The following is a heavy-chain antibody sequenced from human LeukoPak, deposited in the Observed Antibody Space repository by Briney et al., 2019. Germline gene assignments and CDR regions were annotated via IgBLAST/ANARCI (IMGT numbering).Heavy chain of an antibody. J-gene: IGHJ6*02. Sequence: ASVKVSCKASGYTFTSYDINWVRQATGQGLEWMGWMNPNSGNTGYAQKFQGRVTMTRNTSISTAYMELSRLRAEDTAVYYSARVRTAVPGSPRYYYYGMDVWGQGTTVTVSS. V-gene: IGHV1-8*01. CDR1: GYTFTSYD. CDR2: MNPNSGNT. CDR3: ARVRTAVPGSPRYYYYGMDV. D-gene: IGHD6-19*01.